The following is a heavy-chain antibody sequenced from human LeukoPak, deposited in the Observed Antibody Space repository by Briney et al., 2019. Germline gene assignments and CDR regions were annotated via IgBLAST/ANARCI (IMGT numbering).Heavy chain of an antibody. J-gene: IGHJ4*02. D-gene: IGHD5-12*01. CDR1: GGSISSYY. Sequence: SETLSLTCTVSGGSISSYYWSWIRQPPGKGLEWIGYIYYSGSTNYNPSLKSRVTISVDTSKNQFSLKLSSVTAADTAVYYCARAGGWLPDYWGQGTLVTVSS. V-gene: IGHV4-59*01. CDR2: IYYSGST. CDR3: ARAGGWLPDY.